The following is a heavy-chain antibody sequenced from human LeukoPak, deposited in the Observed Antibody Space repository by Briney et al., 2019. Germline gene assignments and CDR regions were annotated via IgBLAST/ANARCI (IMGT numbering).Heavy chain of an antibody. CDR2: IIPKFGIA. D-gene: IGHD3-9*01. CDR3: ARGEGRYHDIRGGFDP. CDR1: GGTINNHG. V-gene: IGHV1-69*13. J-gene: IGHJ5*02. Sequence: SVKVSCKASGGTINNHGMNWVRQAPGQGLEWMGMIIPKFGIAHYARKFQGRVTITADESTSTTYMEVSSLIPDDTAVYYCARGEGRYHDIRGGFDPWGQGTLVTVSS.